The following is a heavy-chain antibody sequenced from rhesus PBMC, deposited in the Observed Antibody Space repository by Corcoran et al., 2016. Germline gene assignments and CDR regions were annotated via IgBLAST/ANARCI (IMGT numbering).Heavy chain of an antibody. J-gene: IGHJ4*01. CDR3: ARVGFEGY. CDR2: IRSGGNT. CDR1: GGSISSNY. Sequence: QVQLQQWGEGLVKPSETLSLTCAVYGGSISSNYWSWIRQPPGKGLEWIGRIRSGGNTNYNPSLKSRVTISIDTSKNQFSLKLTSVTAADTAVYYCARVGFEGYWGQGVLVTVSS. V-gene: IGHV4-160*01.